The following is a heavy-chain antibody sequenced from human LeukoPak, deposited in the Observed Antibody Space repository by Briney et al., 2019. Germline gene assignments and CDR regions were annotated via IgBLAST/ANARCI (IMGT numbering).Heavy chain of an antibody. V-gene: IGHV1-2*02. CDR1: GYTFTGYY. Sequence: GASVKVSCKASGYTFTGYYMHWVRQAPGQGLEWMGWINPNSGGTNYAQKLQARVTMTRDTSISTAYVELSRLRSDDTAVYYCARDPGADSSGYHFDYWGQGTLVTVSS. D-gene: IGHD3-22*01. CDR3: ARDPGADSSGYHFDY. CDR2: INPNSGGT. J-gene: IGHJ4*02.